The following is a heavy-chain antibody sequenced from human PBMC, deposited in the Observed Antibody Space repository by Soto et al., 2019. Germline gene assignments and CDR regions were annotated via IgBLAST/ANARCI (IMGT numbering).Heavy chain of an antibody. J-gene: IGHJ4*02. Sequence: QVQLVQSGAEVKKPGASVKVSCKASGYTFTSYAMHWVRQAPGQRLEWMGWINAGNGNTKYSQKFQGRVTITRDTAASTAKLELSSLRSEDTAVYYCALMLGRQQLVHWGQGTLVTVSS. D-gene: IGHD6-13*01. V-gene: IGHV1-3*01. CDR1: GYTFTSYA. CDR3: ALMLGRQQLVH. CDR2: INAGNGNT.